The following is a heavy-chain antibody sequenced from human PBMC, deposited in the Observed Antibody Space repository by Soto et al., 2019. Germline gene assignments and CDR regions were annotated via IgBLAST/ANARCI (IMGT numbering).Heavy chain of an antibody. CDR2: IYSGGST. D-gene: IGHD3-22*01. V-gene: IGHV3-53*01. CDR1: GFTVSSNH. CDR3: AMSFFSDSSRQFFDY. J-gene: IGHJ4*02. Sequence: PGGSLRLSCAASGFTVSSNHMSWVRQAPGKGLEWVSVIYSGGSTYYADSVKGRFTISRDNSKNTLYLQMNSLRAEDTAVYYCAMSFFSDSSRQFFDYCGRGTLVTVSS.